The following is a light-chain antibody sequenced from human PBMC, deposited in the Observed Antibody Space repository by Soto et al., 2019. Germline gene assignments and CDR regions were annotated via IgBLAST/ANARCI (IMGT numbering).Light chain of an antibody. CDR1: QGISNF. Sequence: DIQMTQSPSSLSASVGDRVTITCRASQGISNFLAWYQQKPGKDPKVLIYAASTLQSGVPSRFSGSGSGTDFTFTISRLPPEDVATYYCQVYNSAPPVTFGPRTKVDI. CDR3: QVYNSAPPVT. CDR2: AAS. V-gene: IGKV1-27*01. J-gene: IGKJ3*01.